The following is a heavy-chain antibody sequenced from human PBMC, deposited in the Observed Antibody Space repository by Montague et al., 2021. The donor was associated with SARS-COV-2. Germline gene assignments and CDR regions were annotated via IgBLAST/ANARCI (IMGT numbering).Heavy chain of an antibody. J-gene: IGHJ4*02. V-gene: IGHV3-23*03. CDR3: SKVTYYDILTGSIPFRYYFDY. D-gene: IGHD3-9*01. CDR2: IYSGGSST. CDR1: GFTFSSSA. Sequence: SLRLSCAASGFTFSSSAMIWVRQAPGKGLEWVSVIYSGGSSTYYADSVKGRFTISRDNSKNTLYLEMNSLRADDTAVYYCSKVTYYDILTGSIPFRYYFDYWGQGTLVTVSS.